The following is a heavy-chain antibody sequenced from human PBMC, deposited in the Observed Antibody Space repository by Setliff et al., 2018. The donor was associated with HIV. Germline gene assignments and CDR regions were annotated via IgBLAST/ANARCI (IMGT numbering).Heavy chain of an antibody. J-gene: IGHJ3*02. Sequence: SLRLSCAASGFTFSSYSMNWVRQSPGKGLEWVSYISGSGGVMAYADSVKGRFTISRDNAKNSMYLQMNSLRVEDTAVYYCARYALAVPGYHNAFDIWGQGTMVTVSS. V-gene: IGHV3-48*03. CDR1: GFTFSSYS. CDR2: ISGSGGVM. CDR3: ARYALAVPGYHNAFDI. D-gene: IGHD6-19*01.